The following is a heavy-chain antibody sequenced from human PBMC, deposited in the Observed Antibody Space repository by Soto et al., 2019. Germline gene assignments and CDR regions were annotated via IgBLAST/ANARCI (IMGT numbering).Heavy chain of an antibody. V-gene: IGHV1-18*01. D-gene: IGHD3-3*01. Sequence: ASVKVSCKASGYTFTSYGISWVRQAPGQGLEWMGWINTYNGNTNYAQKLQGRVTMTTDTSTSTAYMELRSLRSDDTAVYYCARLPFLEWLLYHNYGMDVWGQGTTVT. CDR1: GYTFTSYG. CDR2: INTYNGNT. CDR3: ARLPFLEWLLYHNYGMDV. J-gene: IGHJ6*02.